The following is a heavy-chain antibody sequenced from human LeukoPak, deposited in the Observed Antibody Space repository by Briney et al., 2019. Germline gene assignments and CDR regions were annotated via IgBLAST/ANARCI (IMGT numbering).Heavy chain of an antibody. CDR3: ARSYGMDV. V-gene: IGHV3-74*01. CDR2: INSDGSST. J-gene: IGHJ6*02. Sequence: GRSLRLSCAASGFTFSTYWMHWVRQAPGKGPVWVSRINSDGSSTIYADSVKGRFTISRDNAKSTLYLQMNSLRAEDMAVYYCARSYGMDVWGQGTTVTVSS. CDR1: GFTFSTYW.